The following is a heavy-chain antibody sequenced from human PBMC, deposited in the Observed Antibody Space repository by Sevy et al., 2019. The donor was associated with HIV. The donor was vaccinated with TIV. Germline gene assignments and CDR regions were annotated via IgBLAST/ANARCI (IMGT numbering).Heavy chain of an antibody. CDR2: INPKNDVT. CDR3: ARARRVTTVYYYYGMDV. CDR1: GYSFTDYY. V-gene: IGHV1-2*02. J-gene: IGHJ6*02. Sequence: ASVKVSCKASGYSFTDYYMHWVRQAPGQGLEWMAWINPKNDVTNYAQKFQGRVTMTRDTSTSTAYMELTRLRSDDTAVYYCARARRVTTVYYYYGMDVWGQGTTVTVYS. D-gene: IGHD5-18*01.